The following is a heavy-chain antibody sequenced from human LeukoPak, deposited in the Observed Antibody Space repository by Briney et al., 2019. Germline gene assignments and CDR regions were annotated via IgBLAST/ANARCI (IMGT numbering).Heavy chain of an antibody. V-gene: IGHV4-59*12. CDR1: GGSISNYY. CDR2: IYYIGST. CDR3: ARDLAWGAFDY. D-gene: IGHD7-27*01. J-gene: IGHJ4*02. Sequence: SETLSLTCTVSGGSISNYYWSWIRQPPGKELEWIGYIYYIGSTNYNPSLKRRVTISVDTSKNQFSLKLNSVTAADTAIYYCARDLAWGAFDYWGQGTLVTVSS.